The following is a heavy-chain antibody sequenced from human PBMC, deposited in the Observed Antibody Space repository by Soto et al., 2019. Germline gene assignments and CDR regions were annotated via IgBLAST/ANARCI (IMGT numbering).Heavy chain of an antibody. CDR2: ISGSGGST. CDR1: GFTFSSYA. J-gene: IGHJ6*03. Sequence: PGGSLRLSCAASGFTFSSYAMSWVRQAPGKGLEWVSAISGSGGSTYYADSVKGRFTISRDNSKNTLYLQMNSLRAEDTAVYYCAKDAGVFAGQLPNYYYYYYMDVWGKGTTVTVSS. D-gene: IGHD2-2*01. V-gene: IGHV3-23*01. CDR3: AKDAGVFAGQLPNYYYYYYMDV.